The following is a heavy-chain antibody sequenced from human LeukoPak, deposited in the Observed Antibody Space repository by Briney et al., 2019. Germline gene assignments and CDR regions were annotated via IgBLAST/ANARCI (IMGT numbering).Heavy chain of an antibody. J-gene: IGHJ6*02. CDR3: ARAPYHQWLGGGMDV. D-gene: IGHD6-19*01. CDR1: GFTFSSYG. Sequence: PGGSLRLSCAASGFTFSSYGMHWVRQAPGKGLEWVAVISYDGSNKYYADSVKGRFTISRDNSKNTLYLQVNSLRAEDTAVYYCARAPYHQWLGGGMDVWGQGTTVTVSS. V-gene: IGHV3-30*03. CDR2: ISYDGSNK.